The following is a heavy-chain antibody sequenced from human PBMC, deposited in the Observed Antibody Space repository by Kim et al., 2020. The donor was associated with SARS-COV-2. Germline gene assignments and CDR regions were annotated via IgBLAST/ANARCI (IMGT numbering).Heavy chain of an antibody. D-gene: IGHD3-22*01. J-gene: IGHJ4*02. Sequence: GGSLRLSCAASGFIFSNYAMHWVRQAPGKGLEWVAIISYDGRNTYSADSVKGRFTLSRDGSKNTLYLQMNSLRAEDTAVYYCARDLGYYDSSGYFDHWGQGTLVTVSS. CDR3: ARDLGYYDSSGYFDH. CDR1: GFIFSNYA. CDR2: ISYDGRNT. V-gene: IGHV3-30*04.